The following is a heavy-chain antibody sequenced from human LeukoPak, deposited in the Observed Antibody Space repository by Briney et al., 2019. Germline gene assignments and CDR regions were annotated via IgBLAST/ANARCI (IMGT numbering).Heavy chain of an antibody. CDR2: ISYDGSNK. CDR3: AKADRDGYNYLDY. D-gene: IGHD5-24*01. J-gene: IGHJ4*02. V-gene: IGHV3-30*18. Sequence: GGSLRLSCAASGFTFSSYGMHWVCQAPGKGLEWVAVISYDGSNKYYADSVKGRFTISRDNSKNTLYLQMNSLRAEDTAVYYCAKADRDGYNYLDYWGQGTLVTVSS. CDR1: GFTFSSYG.